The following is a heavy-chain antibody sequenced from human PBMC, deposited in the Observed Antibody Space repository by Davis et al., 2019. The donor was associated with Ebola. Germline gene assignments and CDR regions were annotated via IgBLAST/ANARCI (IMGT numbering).Heavy chain of an antibody. CDR2: IHSDGTST. Sequence: GESLKISCAASGFTFSSYWISWVRQAPGKGLVWVSRIHSDGTSTIYTDSVKGRFTISRDNAKNTLYLQMNSLRAEDTAVYYCARDRYYTIDVWGQGTTVTVSS. V-gene: IGHV3-74*01. J-gene: IGHJ6*02. CDR3: ARDRYYTIDV. CDR1: GFTFSSYW. D-gene: IGHD3-10*01.